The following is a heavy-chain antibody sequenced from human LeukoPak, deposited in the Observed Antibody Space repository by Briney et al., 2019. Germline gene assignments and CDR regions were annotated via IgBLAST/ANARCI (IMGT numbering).Heavy chain of an antibody. J-gene: IGHJ4*02. CDR2: IYYSGST. D-gene: IGHD2-2*01. Sequence: PSETLSLTCTVSGGSISSYYWSWIRQPPGKGLEWIGYIYYSGSTNYNPSLKSRVTISVDTSKNQFSLKLSSVTAADTAVYYCARSPYCSSTSCYALVDYWGQGTLVTVSS. V-gene: IGHV4-59*01. CDR1: GGSISSYY. CDR3: ARSPYCSSTSCYALVDY.